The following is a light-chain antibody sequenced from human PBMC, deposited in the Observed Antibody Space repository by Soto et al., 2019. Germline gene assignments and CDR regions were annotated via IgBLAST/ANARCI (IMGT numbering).Light chain of an antibody. CDR1: QTVSSF. V-gene: IGKV3-11*01. CDR3: QQRSNCPLT. Sequence: VLTQSPATLSLSPGERATLSCRASQTVSSFLAWYQQKPGQAPSLLIHDSSDRAPGIPARFSGSGSGTDFTLTISSLETEEVAVYYCQQRSNCPLTFGGGTRVKI. J-gene: IGKJ4*01. CDR2: DSS.